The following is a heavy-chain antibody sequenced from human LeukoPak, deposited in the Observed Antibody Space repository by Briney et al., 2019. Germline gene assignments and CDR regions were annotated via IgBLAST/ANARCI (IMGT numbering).Heavy chain of an antibody. V-gene: IGHV3-30-3*01. CDR1: GFTFSSYA. CDR2: ISYDGSNK. J-gene: IGHJ6*02. Sequence: PGGSLRLSCEASGFTFSSYAMHWVRQAPGKGLEWVAVISYDGSNKYYADSVKGRFTISRDNSKNTLYLQMNSLRAEDTAVYYCARDKETPYYGMDVWGQGTTVTVSS. CDR3: ARDKETPYYGMDV.